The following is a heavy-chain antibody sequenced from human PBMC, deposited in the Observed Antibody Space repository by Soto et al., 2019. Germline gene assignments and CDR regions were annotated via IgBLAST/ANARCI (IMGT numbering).Heavy chain of an antibody. CDR2: IYYSGST. D-gene: IGHD3-16*02. Sequence: QVQLQESGPGLVKPSQTLSLTCTVSGGSISSGDYYWSWIRQPPGKGLEWIGYIYYSGSTYYNPSPKSRVTISVDTSKNQFSLKLSSVTAADTAVYYCAREYPAQYYDYVWGSYRLPNDAFDIWGQGTMVTVSS. V-gene: IGHV4-30-4*01. CDR3: AREYPAQYYDYVWGSYRLPNDAFDI. CDR1: GGSISSGDYY. J-gene: IGHJ3*02.